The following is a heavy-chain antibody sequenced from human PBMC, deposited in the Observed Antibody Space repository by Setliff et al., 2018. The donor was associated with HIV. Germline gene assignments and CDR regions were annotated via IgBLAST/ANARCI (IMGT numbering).Heavy chain of an antibody. CDR1: GGSISTFY. CDR3: AGDRVEYDNSGYYNDYFDS. Sequence: ETLSLTCTVSGGSISTFYWSWIRQPPGKGLEWIGYIYYSGRTNYNPSLDSRVTMSVDTSKNQFSLKLSSVTAADTAVYYCAGDRVEYDNSGYYNDYFDSWGQGTLVTVSS. D-gene: IGHD3-22*01. V-gene: IGHV4-59*01. J-gene: IGHJ4*02. CDR2: IYYSGRT.